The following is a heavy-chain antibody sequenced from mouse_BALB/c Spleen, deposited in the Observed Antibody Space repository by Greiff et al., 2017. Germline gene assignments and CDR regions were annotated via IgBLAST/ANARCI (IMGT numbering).Heavy chain of an antibody. J-gene: IGHJ4*01. Sequence: EVQLQESGPSLVKPSQSLSLSCSVSGYSITSCYWNWIRKFPGNKLEYMGYISYSGSTYYNPSLKSRISITRDTSKNQYYLQLISVTTEDTATYYCAKSDGNYPYAMDYWGQGTSVTVSS. CDR2: ISYSGST. D-gene: IGHD2-1*01. CDR3: AKSDGNYPYAMDY. CDR1: GYSITSCY. V-gene: IGHV3-8*02.